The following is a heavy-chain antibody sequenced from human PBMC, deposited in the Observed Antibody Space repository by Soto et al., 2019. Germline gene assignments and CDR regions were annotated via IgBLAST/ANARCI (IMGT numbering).Heavy chain of an antibody. CDR1: GFTFGDYA. V-gene: IGHV3-49*03. D-gene: IGHD2-15*01. CDR2: IRSKAYGGTT. Sequence: GGSLRLSCTASGFTFGDYAMSWFRQAPGKGLEWVGFIRSKAYGGTTEYAASVKGRFTISRDDSKSIAYLQMNSLKTEDTAVYYCTLGYCSGGGCYSALYFQHWGQGTLVTVSS. J-gene: IGHJ1*01. CDR3: TLGYCSGGGCYSALYFQH.